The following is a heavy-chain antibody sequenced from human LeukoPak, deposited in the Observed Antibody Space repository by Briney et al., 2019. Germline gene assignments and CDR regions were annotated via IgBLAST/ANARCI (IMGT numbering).Heavy chain of an antibody. CDR1: GFTFSSYW. D-gene: IGHD3-3*01. V-gene: IGHV3-7*01. J-gene: IGHJ4*02. CDR2: IKQDGSEK. Sequence: GGSLRLSCAASGFTFSSYWMSWVRQAPGKGLEWVANIKQDGSEKYYVDSVKGRFTISRDNAKNSLYLQMNSLRAEDTAVYYCARAWAYYDFWSGYHYFDYWGQGTLVTVSS. CDR3: ARAWAYYDFWSGYHYFDY.